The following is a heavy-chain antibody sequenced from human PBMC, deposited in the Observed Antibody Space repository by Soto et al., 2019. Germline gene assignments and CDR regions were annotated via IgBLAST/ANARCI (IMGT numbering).Heavy chain of an antibody. CDR1: GFTSDDYT. CDR3: AKATGKLVITTYYCFDY. J-gene: IGHJ4*01. D-gene: IGHD3-22*01. CDR2: ISWDGGST. Sequence: GGSLRLSCAASGFTSDDYTMHWVRQAPGKGLEWVSLISWDGGSTYYADSVKDRFTISRDNSKNSLYVQMNSLRTEDTALCYCAKATGKLVITTYYCFDYWGQGALVTVSS. V-gene: IGHV3-43*01.